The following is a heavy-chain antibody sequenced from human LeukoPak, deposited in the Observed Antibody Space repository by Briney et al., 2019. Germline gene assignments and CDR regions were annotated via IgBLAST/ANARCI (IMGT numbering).Heavy chain of an antibody. Sequence: GGSLRLFCAASGFIFSDYYMSWIRQAPGKGLEWVSSISSSSSYIYYADSVKGRFTISRDNAKNSLYLQMNSLRAEDTAMYYCARLSAMLRGPEPIYYFDYWGQGTLVTVSS. CDR2: ISSSSSYI. V-gene: IGHV3-11*06. J-gene: IGHJ4*01. D-gene: IGHD3-10*01. CDR3: ARLSAMLRGPEPIYYFDY. CDR1: GFIFSDYY.